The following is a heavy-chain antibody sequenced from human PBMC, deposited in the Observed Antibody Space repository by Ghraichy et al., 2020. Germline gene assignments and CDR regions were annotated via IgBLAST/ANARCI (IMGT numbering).Heavy chain of an antibody. CDR3: ARGSRVVRFFYYDGMDV. J-gene: IGHJ6*02. V-gene: IGHV3-48*02. CDR1: GFTLSSYS. CDR2: ITSSGRSI. D-gene: IGHD4-23*01. Sequence: GGSLRLSCVGSGFTLSSYSMNWVRQSPGKGLEWVSYITSSGRSIFYAGSVKGRFTISRDNAQNSLSLQMNSLRDEDTAVYYCARGSRVVRFFYYDGMDVWGQGTTVTVSS.